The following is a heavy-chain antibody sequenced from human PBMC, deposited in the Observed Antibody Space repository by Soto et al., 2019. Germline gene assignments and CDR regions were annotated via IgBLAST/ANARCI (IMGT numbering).Heavy chain of an antibody. CDR3: ARGTVVVVAATERPYYYYGMDV. Sequence: QVQLQESGPGLVKPSQTLSLTCTVSGGSISSGDYYWSWIRQPPGKGLEWIGYIYYSGSTYYNPSLKSRVTISVDTSKNQFSLKLSSVTAADTAVYYCARGTVVVVAATERPYYYYGMDVWGQGTTVTVSS. J-gene: IGHJ6*02. V-gene: IGHV4-30-4*01. CDR1: GGSISSGDYY. CDR2: IYYSGST. D-gene: IGHD2-15*01.